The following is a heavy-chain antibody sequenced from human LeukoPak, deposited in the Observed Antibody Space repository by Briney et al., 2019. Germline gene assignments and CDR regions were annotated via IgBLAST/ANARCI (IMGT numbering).Heavy chain of an antibody. Sequence: SETLSLTCTVYGGSFSGYYWSWIRQPPGKGLEWIGEINHSGSTNYNPSLKSRVTISVDTSKNQFSLKLSSVTAADTAVYYCARGKSGDAFGIWGQGTMVTVSS. CDR2: INHSGST. CDR1: GGSFSGYY. CDR3: ARGKSGDAFGI. J-gene: IGHJ3*02. D-gene: IGHD3-10*01. V-gene: IGHV4-34*01.